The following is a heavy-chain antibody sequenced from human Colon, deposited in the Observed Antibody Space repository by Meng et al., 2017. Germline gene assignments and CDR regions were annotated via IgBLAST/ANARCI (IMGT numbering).Heavy chain of an antibody. CDR1: GGSVGSGTYY. D-gene: IGHD1-14*01. Sequence: QVHPEGSGPGLVSPSETLSLTCTVSGGSVGSGTYYWSWIRQPPGKGLEWIGCIYYSGTTNYNPSLKSRVTISVDTSKNQFSLKLSSVTPADTALYFGARDRVPGKYWGQGTLVTVSS. J-gene: IGHJ4*02. V-gene: IGHV4-61*01. CDR3: ARDRVPGKY. CDR2: IYYSGTT.